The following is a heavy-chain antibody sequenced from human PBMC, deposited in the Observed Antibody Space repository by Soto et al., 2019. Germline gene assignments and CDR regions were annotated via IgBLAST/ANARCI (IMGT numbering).Heavy chain of an antibody. CDR2: TYSRSMYYN. Sequence: SHTLSLTCVVSVGSFSSNTVAWNWIRQSPSRGLECLGRTYSRSMYYNEHMPSVRSRITITRDSSKNQVSLQLKSVTAEDTAMSFCDRGKYSGFDIWGQGTKVTVSS. CDR3: DRGKYSGFDI. CDR1: VGSFSSNTVA. V-gene: IGHV6-1*01. J-gene: IGHJ3*02. D-gene: IGHD1-1*01.